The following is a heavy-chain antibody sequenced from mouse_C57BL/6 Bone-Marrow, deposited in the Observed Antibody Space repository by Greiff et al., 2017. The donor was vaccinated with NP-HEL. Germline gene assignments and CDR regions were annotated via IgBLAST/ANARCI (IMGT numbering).Heavy chain of an antibody. J-gene: IGHJ2*01. CDR3: ARRGLRRGDY. V-gene: IGHV3-6*01. Sequence: DVKLQESGPGLVKPSQSLSLTCSVTGYSITSGYYWNWIRQFPGNKLEWMGYISYDGSNNYNPSLKNRISITRDTSKNQFFLKLNSVTTEDTATYYCARRGLRRGDYWGQGTTLTVSS. CDR2: ISYDGSN. D-gene: IGHD2-4*01. CDR1: GYSITSGYY.